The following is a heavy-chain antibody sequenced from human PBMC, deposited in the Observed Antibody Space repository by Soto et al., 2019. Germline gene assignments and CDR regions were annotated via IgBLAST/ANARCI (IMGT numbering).Heavy chain of an antibody. CDR3: ARALFFCTGYPGY. J-gene: IGHJ4*02. D-gene: IGHD2-8*02. Sequence: QVQLVESGGGKVRPGGSLRLSCAASGFTFSDYYRNWIRQSPGKGLEWVSYISGDGRTRDYADSVKGRFTISRDNAKNSVFLQMNSLRAEDTALYYCARALFFCTGYPGYWGQGTLVTVSS. V-gene: IGHV3-11*01. CDR1: GFTFSDYY. CDR2: ISGDGRTR.